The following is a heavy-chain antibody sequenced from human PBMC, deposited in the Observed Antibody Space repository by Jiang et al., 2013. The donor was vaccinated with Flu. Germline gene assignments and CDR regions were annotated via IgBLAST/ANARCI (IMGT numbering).Heavy chain of an antibody. Sequence: VSGGSISTYVLELDPAAPREGTGVDWVYLLQWEHQVQPSLKSRVTISVDTSKNQFSLKLTSVTAADTAVYYCARVYSSGGWYLFDYWGQGSLVTVSS. V-gene: IGHV4-59*01. D-gene: IGHD6-19*01. CDR3: ARVYSSGGWYLFDY. CDR1: GGSISTYV. J-gene: IGHJ4*02. CDR2: LLQWEH.